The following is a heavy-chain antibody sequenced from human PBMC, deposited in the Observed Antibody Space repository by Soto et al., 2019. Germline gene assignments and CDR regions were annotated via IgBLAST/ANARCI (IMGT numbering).Heavy chain of an antibody. Sequence: SSETLSLTCAVYGGSFSGYYWSWIRQPPGKGLEWIGEINHSGSTNYNPSLKSRVTISVDTSKNQFSLKLSSVTAADTAVYYCARSGYCSGGSCPQSYYYYYYGMDVWGQGTTVTVSS. J-gene: IGHJ6*02. D-gene: IGHD2-15*01. CDR3: ARSGYCSGGSCPQSYYYYYYGMDV. CDR1: GGSFSGYY. CDR2: INHSGST. V-gene: IGHV4-34*01.